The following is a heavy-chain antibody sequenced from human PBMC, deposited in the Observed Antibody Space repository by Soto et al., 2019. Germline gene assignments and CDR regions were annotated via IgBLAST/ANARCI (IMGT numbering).Heavy chain of an antibody. D-gene: IGHD3-22*01. CDR3: ASSTGDSSGLDY. V-gene: IGHV4-30-4*01. CDR2: IYYSGST. J-gene: IGHJ4*02. CDR1: GGSISSGDYY. Sequence: SETLSLTCTVSGGSISSGDYYWSWIRQPPGKGLEWIGYIYYSGSTYYNPSLKSRVTISVDTSKNQFSLKLSSVTAADTAVYYCASSTGDSSGLDYWGQGTLVTVSS.